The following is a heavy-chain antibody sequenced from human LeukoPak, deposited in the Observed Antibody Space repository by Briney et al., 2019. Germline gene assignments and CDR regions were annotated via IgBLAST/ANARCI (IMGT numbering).Heavy chain of an antibody. Sequence: SETLSLTCAVSGYSITSSSWWGWIRQPPGKGLEWIGYIYHSGTTYYNPSLQSRVTMSVDTSKNQFSLKLSSVTAADTAVYYCARCGAPYYYYGMDVWGQGTTVTVSS. CDR2: IYHSGTT. CDR3: ARCGAPYYYYGMDV. J-gene: IGHJ6*02. D-gene: IGHD3-10*01. V-gene: IGHV4-28*01. CDR1: GYSITSSSW.